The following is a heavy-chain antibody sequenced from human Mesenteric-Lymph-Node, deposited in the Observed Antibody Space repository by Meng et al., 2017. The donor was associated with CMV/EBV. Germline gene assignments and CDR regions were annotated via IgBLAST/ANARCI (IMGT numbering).Heavy chain of an antibody. CDR1: GFLVSSNY. J-gene: IGHJ4*02. D-gene: IGHD3-3*01. V-gene: IGHV3-53*01. CDR3: ARDFWSGYIN. Sequence: GESLKISCAASGFLVSSNYMSWVRQAPGKGLEWVSTLYSGGTTFYADSVRGRFTISRDNAKNSLYLQMSSLRAEDTAVYYCARDFWSGYINWGQGTLVTVSS. CDR2: LYSGGTT.